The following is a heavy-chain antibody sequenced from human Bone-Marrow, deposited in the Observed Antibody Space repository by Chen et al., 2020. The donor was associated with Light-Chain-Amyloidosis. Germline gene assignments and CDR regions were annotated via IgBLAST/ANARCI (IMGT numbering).Heavy chain of an antibody. V-gene: IGHV4-39*01. Sequence: QLQLQESGPGLVKPSATPSLTCTLSGGSISSCRYSWGWIRQPPGQGLEWIGSIYYSGSTYYNPSVKCRVTISVDTSTYQFSLKLGSVPAADTAVYYCAGHARPYYASWTGYCNWFDPWGRGTLVTVSS. J-gene: IGHJ5*02. CDR1: GGSISSCRYS. D-gene: IGHD3-9*01. CDR2: IYYSGST. CDR3: AGHARPYYASWTGYCNWFDP.